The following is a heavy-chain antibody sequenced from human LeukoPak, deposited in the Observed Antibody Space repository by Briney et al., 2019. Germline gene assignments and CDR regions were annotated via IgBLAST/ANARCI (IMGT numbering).Heavy chain of an antibody. Sequence: ASVKVSCKASGYSFTDKYMHWVRQAPGQGLEWMGWINPNSGGTNYAQKFQGRVTMTRDTSISTAYMELSRLRSDDTAVYYCARESHATGEPIDYWGQGTLVTVSS. CDR1: GYSFTDKY. CDR3: ARESHATGEPIDY. V-gene: IGHV1-2*02. J-gene: IGHJ4*02. CDR2: INPNSGGT. D-gene: IGHD7-27*01.